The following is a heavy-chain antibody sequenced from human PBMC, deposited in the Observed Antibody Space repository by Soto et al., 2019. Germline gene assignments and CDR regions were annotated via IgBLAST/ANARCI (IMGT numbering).Heavy chain of an antibody. J-gene: IGHJ4*02. CDR2: IEPSGGSK. CDR1: GYTFTSYY. CDR3: ARSTMTFYYFDF. V-gene: IGHV1-46*01. Sequence: ASVKVSCKASGYTFTSYYIHWVRQAPGQGLEWMGVIEPSGGSKSYTQKFQDRITMTRDTSTSTVYMELNSLRSEDTAVYYCARSTMTFYYFDFWSQGTLVTVSP. D-gene: IGHD4-17*01.